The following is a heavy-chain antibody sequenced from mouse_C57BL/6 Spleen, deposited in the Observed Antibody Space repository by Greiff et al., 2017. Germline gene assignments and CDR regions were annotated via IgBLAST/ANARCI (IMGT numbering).Heavy chain of an antibody. D-gene: IGHD2-1*01. CDR2: INPSSGYT. CDR1: GYTFTSYT. V-gene: IGHV1-4*01. Sequence: VQLQESGAELARPGASVKMSCKASGYTFTSYTMHWVKQRPGQGLEWIGYINPSSGYTKYNQKFKDKATLTADQSSSTAYMQLRSLTSEDSAVYYCARTGGNAFAYWGQGTLVTVAA. CDR3: ARTGGNAFAY. J-gene: IGHJ3*01.